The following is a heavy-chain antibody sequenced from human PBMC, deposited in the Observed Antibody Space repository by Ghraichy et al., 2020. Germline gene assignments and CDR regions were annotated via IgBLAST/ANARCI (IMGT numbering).Heavy chain of an antibody. CDR3: ARGWILSTYYYGMAV. Sequence: SETLSLTCTVSGGAIANYFWSWIRQAPGKGLQWIGYIYYSGTINYNPSLQSRVTMSIDTSNNQFSLEVTSLSSADTAVYYCARGWILSTYYYGMAVWGQGTTVIVSS. CDR2: IYYSGTI. V-gene: IGHV4-59*12. CDR1: GGAIANYF. J-gene: IGHJ6*02. D-gene: IGHD1-1*01.